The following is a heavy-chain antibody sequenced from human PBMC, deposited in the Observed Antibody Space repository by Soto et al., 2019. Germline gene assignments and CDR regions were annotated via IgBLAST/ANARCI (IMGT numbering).Heavy chain of an antibody. CDR2: IIPIFGTA. Sequence: SVKVSCKASGGTFSSYAISWVRQARGQGLEWMGGIIPIFGTANYAQKFQGRVTITADESTSTAYMELSSLRSEDTAVYYCARGLRFLEWSDWSYYYGMDVWGQGTTVTVSS. D-gene: IGHD3-3*01. V-gene: IGHV1-69*13. CDR1: GGTFSSYA. CDR3: ARGLRFLEWSDWSYYYGMDV. J-gene: IGHJ6*02.